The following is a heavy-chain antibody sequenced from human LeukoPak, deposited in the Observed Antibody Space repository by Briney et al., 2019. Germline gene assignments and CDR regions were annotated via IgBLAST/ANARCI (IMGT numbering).Heavy chain of an antibody. CDR1: GFTFSSYA. CDR3: AKIRWGGYYYYGMDV. Sequence: GGSLRLSCAASGFTFSSYAMSWVRQAPGKGLEWVSAISGGGGSTYYADSVKGRFTISRDNSKNTLYLQMNSLRAEDTAVYYCAKIRWGGYYYYGMDVWGQGTTVTVSS. V-gene: IGHV3-23*01. D-gene: IGHD4-23*01. CDR2: ISGGGGST. J-gene: IGHJ6*02.